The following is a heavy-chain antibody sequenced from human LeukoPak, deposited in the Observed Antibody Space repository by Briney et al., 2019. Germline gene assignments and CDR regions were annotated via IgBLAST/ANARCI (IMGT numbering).Heavy chain of an antibody. CDR3: VRDSAAVRPCYFDC. V-gene: IGHV3-23*01. CDR2: VTDSGSAT. CDR1: GFIFSRYA. J-gene: IGHJ4*02. Sequence: PGGSLRLSCTASGFIFSRYAMSWVRQAPGKGLEWVSSVTDSGSATDYADSVKGRFAISRDNSKNTLYLQMNSLRAEDTAVYFCVRDSAAVRPCYFDCWGQGTLVTVSS. D-gene: IGHD3-10*01.